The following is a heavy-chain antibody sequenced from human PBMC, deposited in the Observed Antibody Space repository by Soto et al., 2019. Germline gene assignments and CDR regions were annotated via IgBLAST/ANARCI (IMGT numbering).Heavy chain of an antibody. CDR3: ARMGPGTYFDY. V-gene: IGHV3-23*01. D-gene: IGHD6-13*01. Sequence: EVQLLESGGGLVQPGGSLRLSCAASGFTFSSYAMSWVRQAPGKGLEWVSVISGSGGSTYYADSVKGRFTISRDNSMNTLYLQMNSMRYEDTAGFYFARMGPGTYFDYWGQGTLVTVSS. CDR1: GFTFSSYA. J-gene: IGHJ4*02. CDR2: ISGSGGST.